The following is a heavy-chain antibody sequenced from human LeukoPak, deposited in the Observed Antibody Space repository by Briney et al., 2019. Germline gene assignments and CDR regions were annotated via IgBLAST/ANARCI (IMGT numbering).Heavy chain of an antibody. V-gene: IGHV4-38-2*02. CDR1: GYSISSGYY. J-gene: IGHJ4*02. CDR3: ARELELREDY. CDR2: IYHSGST. D-gene: IGHD1-7*01. Sequence: SETLSLTCTVSGYSISSGYYWGWIRQPPGKGLEWIGSIYHSGSTYYNPSLKSRVTISVDTSKNQFSLKLSSVTAADTAVYYCARELELREDYWGQGTLVTVSS.